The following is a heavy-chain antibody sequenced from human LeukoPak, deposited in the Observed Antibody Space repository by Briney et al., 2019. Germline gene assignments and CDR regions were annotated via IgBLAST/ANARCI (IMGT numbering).Heavy chain of an antibody. CDR3: ARELNGAFDP. V-gene: IGHV3-7*01. CDR1: GFTFTTYW. Sequence: PGGSLRLSCTASGFTFTTYWMSWVRHPPGKGLEWVANIKQDGTEKYYVDSVKGRFTISRDNAKNSLYLQMNSLRASDTAVYYCARELNGAFDPWGQGTLVTVSS. J-gene: IGHJ5*02. CDR2: IKQDGTEK. D-gene: IGHD1-1*01.